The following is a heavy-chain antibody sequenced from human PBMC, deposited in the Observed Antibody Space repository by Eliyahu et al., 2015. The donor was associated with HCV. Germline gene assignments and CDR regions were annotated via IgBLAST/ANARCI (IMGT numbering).Heavy chain of an antibody. J-gene: IGHJ4*02. CDR3: TRHTMVQGVINSD. CDR2: IRSKANSYAT. V-gene: IGHV3-73*01. CDR1: GFTFXGSS. Sequence: EVQLVESGGGXVQPGGSLXLSCXAXGFTFXGSSMHWVRQASGKXLGXVGRIRSKANSYATAYAASVKGRFTISRDDSKNTAYLQMNSLKTEDTAVYYCTRHTMVQGVINSDWGQGTLVTVSS. D-gene: IGHD3-10*01.